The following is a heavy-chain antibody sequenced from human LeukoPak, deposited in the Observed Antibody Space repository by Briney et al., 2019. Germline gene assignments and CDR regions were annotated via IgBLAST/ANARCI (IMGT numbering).Heavy chain of an antibody. D-gene: IGHD2-15*01. J-gene: IGHJ4*02. CDR1: GFTFSSYS. Sequence: GGSLRLSCAASGFTFSSYSMNWVRQAPGKGLEWVSYISSSSTIYYADSVKGRFTISRDNSRNTLYLQMNSLRPEDTAVYYCGGLAVFDYWGQGTLVTVSS. CDR3: GGLAVFDY. CDR2: ISSSSTI. V-gene: IGHV3-48*01.